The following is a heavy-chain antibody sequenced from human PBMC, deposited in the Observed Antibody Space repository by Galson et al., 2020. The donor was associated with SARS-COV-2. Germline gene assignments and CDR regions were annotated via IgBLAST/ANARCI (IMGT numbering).Heavy chain of an antibody. D-gene: IGHD1-26*01. V-gene: IGHV3-30*01. Sequence: SCAASGFTFSSYAMHWVRQAPGKGLEWVAVISYDGSNKYYADSVKGRFTISRDNSKNTLYLQMNSLRAEDTAVYYCARPYSGSYHAHFDYWGQGTTVTVSS. J-gene: IGHJ4*03. CDR1: GFTFSSYA. CDR2: ISYDGSNK. CDR3: ARPYSGSYHAHFDY.